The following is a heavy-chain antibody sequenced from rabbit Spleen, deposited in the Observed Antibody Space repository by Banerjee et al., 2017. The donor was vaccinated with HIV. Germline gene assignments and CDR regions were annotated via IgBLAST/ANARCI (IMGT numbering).Heavy chain of an antibody. J-gene: IGHJ6*01. D-gene: IGHD4-1*01. CDR2: IYTGRGGT. V-gene: IGHV1S47*01. Sequence: QEQLVESGGGLVQPGGSLTLSCKTSGFDFSSYSMSWVRQAPGKGLEWIGAIYTGRGGTDYAKWVNGQFTISSDNAQYTVHLQMNSLTAADTATYFCARYYIFYGMDLWGPGTLVTVS. CDR3: ARYYIFYGMDL. CDR1: GFDFSSYS.